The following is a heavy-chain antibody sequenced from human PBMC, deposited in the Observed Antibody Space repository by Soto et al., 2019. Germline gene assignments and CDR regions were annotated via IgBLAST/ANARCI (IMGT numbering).Heavy chain of an antibody. V-gene: IGHV4-39*07. CDR2: IYYSGST. J-gene: IGHJ4*02. D-gene: IGHD3-9*01. CDR3: ARGSDWAHVDY. CDR1: GGSISSSSYY. Sequence: SETLSLTCTVSGGSISSSSYYWGWIRQPPGKGLEWIGSIYYSGSTYYNPSLKSRVTISVDTSKNQFSLKLSSVTAADTAVYYCARGSDWAHVDYWGQGTLVTVSS.